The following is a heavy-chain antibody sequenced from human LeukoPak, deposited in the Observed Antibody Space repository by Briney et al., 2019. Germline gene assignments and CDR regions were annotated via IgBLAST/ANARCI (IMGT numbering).Heavy chain of an antibody. D-gene: IGHD6-19*01. CDR3: ARGWFYFDY. J-gene: IGHJ4*02. V-gene: IGHV4-59*08. Sequence: PSETLSLTCTVSGGAINSYYWSWIRQPPGKGLEWIRYVSYSGSTNYNPSLRSRVTMSVDTSKNQFSLKLTSVTAADTAVYYCARGWFYFDYWGQGTLDTVSS. CDR2: VSYSGST. CDR1: GGAINSYY.